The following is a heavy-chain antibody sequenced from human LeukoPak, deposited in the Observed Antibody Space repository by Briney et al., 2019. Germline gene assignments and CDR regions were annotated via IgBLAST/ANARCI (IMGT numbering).Heavy chain of an antibody. CDR3: ASSSESDAYI. J-gene: IGHJ3*02. CDR1: GGSISSNNYY. V-gene: IGHV4-39*07. Sequence: SETLSLTCNVSGGSISSNNYYWGWIRQSPGKGLEWIGSVFYSGSTYYNPSLKSRVTISVDMSKNQFSLKVNSVTAADTAVFYCASSSESDAYIWGQGTMVTVSS. D-gene: IGHD3-16*01. CDR2: VFYSGST.